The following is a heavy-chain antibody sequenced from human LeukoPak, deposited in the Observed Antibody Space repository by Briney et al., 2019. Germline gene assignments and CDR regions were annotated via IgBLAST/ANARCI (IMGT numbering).Heavy chain of an antibody. V-gene: IGHV3-23*01. CDR2: ITSRDGRT. J-gene: IGHJ5*02. CDR1: EFTFSRYA. D-gene: IGHD4-17*01. Sequence: GGSLRLSCAAPEFTFSRYAMTCVRQAPGKGLEWVSSITSRDGRTAYTDSVKGRFTVSRDNSKNTLYLQMNSLRVEDTAVYYCARYYGDYRNWFDPWGQGTLVTVSS. CDR3: ARYYGDYRNWFDP.